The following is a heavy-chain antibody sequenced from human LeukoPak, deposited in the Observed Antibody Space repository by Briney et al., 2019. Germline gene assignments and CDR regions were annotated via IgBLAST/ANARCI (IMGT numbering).Heavy chain of an antibody. CDR3: ARLVVITGGFDY. V-gene: IGHV3-20*04. D-gene: IGHD3-22*01. CDR1: GFSFDDYG. Sequence: PGGSLRLSCAASGFSFDDYGMSWVRQAPGKGLEWVSGINWNGDSTGYADSVKGRFTISRDNAKNSLYLQMNSLRAEDTALYYCARLVVITGGFDYWGQGTLVTVSS. CDR2: INWNGDST. J-gene: IGHJ4*02.